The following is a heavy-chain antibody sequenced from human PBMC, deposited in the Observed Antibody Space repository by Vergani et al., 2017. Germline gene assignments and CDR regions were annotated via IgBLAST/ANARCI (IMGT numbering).Heavy chain of an antibody. CDR1: GGSISSSSYY. J-gene: IGHJ6*02. CDR2: IYYSGRT. D-gene: IGHD3-22*01. Sequence: QLQLQESGPGLVKPSETLSLTCTVSGGSISSSSYYWGWIRQPPGKGLEWIGSIYYSGRTYYNPSLKSRVTISVDTSKNQFSLKLSSVTAADTAVYYCARTYYYDSSGFLYYYYGMDVWGQGTTVTVSS. CDR3: ARTYYYDSSGFLYYYYGMDV. V-gene: IGHV4-39*07.